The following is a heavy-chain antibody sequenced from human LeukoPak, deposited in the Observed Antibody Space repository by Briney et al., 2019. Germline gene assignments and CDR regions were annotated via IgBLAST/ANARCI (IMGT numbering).Heavy chain of an antibody. D-gene: IGHD6-13*01. CDR2: ISGGSEAT. CDR3: ARTIAQYSDSWLYFYYGLDV. J-gene: IGHJ6*02. V-gene: IGHV3-23*01. CDR1: GFAFGGYA. Sequence: GGSLRLSCTASGFAFGGYAMSWVRQAPRKGLEWVSSISGGSEATYYAGSVKGRFTISRDNSKSTLYLQMNSLRAEDTAVYYCARTIAQYSDSWLYFYYGLDVWGQGTTVTVS.